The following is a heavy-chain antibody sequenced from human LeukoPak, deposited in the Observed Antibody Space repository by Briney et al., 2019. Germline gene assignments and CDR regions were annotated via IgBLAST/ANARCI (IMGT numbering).Heavy chain of an antibody. J-gene: IGHJ4*02. CDR1: GYSFTSYW. D-gene: IGHD6-19*01. CDR2: IDPSDSYT. Sequence: GESLKISCKGSGYSFTSYWISWVRQMPGKGLEWMGRIDPSDSYTNYSPSFQGHVTISADKSISTAYLQWSSLKASDTAMYYCASWGYSSGDFDYWGQGTLVTVSS. V-gene: IGHV5-10-1*01. CDR3: ASWGYSSGDFDY.